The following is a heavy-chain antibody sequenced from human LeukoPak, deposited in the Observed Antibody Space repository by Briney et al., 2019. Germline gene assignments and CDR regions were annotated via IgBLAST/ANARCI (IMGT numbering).Heavy chain of an antibody. J-gene: IGHJ3*01. CDR1: GFTFSSYE. CDR2: ISSSGSTR. CDR3: ARAGYQV. D-gene: IGHD5-12*01. Sequence: GGSLRLSCAASGFTFSSYEMNWVRQAPGKGLEWVSYISSSGSTRYYADSVKGRFTVSRDNAKNSLYLQMNSLRAEDTAVYYCARAGYQVWGQGTMVTVSS. V-gene: IGHV3-48*03.